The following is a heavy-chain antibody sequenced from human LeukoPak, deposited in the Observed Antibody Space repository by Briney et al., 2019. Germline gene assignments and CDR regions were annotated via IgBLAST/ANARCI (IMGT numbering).Heavy chain of an antibody. J-gene: IGHJ6*02. CDR2: IYYSGST. CDR3: ARDWGLVDTAMDAYYYYGMDV. Sequence: PSETLSLTCTVSGGSTSSGDYYWSWIRQPPGKGLEWIGYIYYSGSTYYNPSLKSRVTISVDTSKNQFSLKLSSVTAADTAVYYCARDWGLVDTAMDAYYYYGMDVWGQGTTVTVSS. D-gene: IGHD5-18*01. V-gene: IGHV4-30-4*01. CDR1: GGSTSSGDYY.